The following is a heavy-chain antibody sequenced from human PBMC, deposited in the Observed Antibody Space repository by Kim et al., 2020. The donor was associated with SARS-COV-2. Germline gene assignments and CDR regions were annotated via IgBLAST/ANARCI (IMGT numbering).Heavy chain of an antibody. J-gene: IGHJ6*02. V-gene: IGHV3-43*01. Sequence: VKGRFTISRDNSKNSLYLQMNSLRTEDTALYYCAKGLDHSYGYYYYGMDVWGQGTTVTVSS. D-gene: IGHD5-18*01. CDR3: AKGLDHSYGYYYYGMDV.